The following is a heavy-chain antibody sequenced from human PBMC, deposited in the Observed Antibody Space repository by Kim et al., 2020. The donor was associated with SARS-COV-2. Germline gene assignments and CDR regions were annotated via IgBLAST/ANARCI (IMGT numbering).Heavy chain of an antibody. V-gene: IGHV3-53*01. CDR1: GFTVSSNY. Sequence: GGSLRLSCAASGFTVSSNYMSWVRQAPGKGLEWVSVIYSGGSTYYADSVKGRFTISRDNSKNTLYLQMNSLRAEDTAVYYCARDLAHSSSWWGMDVWGQGTTVTVSS. D-gene: IGHD6-13*01. CDR3: ARDLAHSSSWWGMDV. CDR2: IYSGGST. J-gene: IGHJ6*02.